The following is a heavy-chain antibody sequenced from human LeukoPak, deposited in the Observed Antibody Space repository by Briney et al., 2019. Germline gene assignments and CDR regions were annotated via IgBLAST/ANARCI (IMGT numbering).Heavy chain of an antibody. V-gene: IGHV3-23*01. CDR2: ISGSGGST. D-gene: IGHD3-10*01. Sequence: PGGSLRLSCAASGFTFSSYAMSWVRQAPGKGLEWVSAISGSGGSTYYADSVKGRFTISRDNSKNTLYLQMNSLRAEDTAVYYCAKEGGYEVRGVIIMSNWFDPWGQGTLVTVSS. J-gene: IGHJ5*02. CDR3: AKEGGYEVRGVIIMSNWFDP. CDR1: GFTFSSYA.